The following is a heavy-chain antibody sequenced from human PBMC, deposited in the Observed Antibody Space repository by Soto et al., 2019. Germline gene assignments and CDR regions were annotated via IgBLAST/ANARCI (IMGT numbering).Heavy chain of an antibody. Sequence: PGGSLRLSCAASGFTFSSYAMSWVRQAPGKGLEWVSAISGSGGSTYYADSVKGRFTISRDNSKNTLYLQMNSLRAEDTAVYYCAKDLYCSSTSCRMIDPWGQGTLVTVSS. CDR1: GFTFSSYA. J-gene: IGHJ5*02. CDR3: AKDLYCSSTSCRMIDP. D-gene: IGHD2-2*01. CDR2: ISGSGGST. V-gene: IGHV3-23*01.